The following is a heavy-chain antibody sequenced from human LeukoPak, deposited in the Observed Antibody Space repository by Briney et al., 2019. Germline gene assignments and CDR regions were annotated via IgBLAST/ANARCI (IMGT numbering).Heavy chain of an antibody. CDR3: ASQSGYSYGEQFDY. Sequence: SVKVSCKASGGTFSSYAISWVRQAPGQGLEWVGGIIPIFGSANYAQKFQGRVTITADKSTSTAYMELSSLRSEDTAVYYCASQSGYSYGEQFDYWGQGTLVTVSS. D-gene: IGHD5-18*01. CDR1: GGTFSSYA. CDR2: IIPIFGSA. J-gene: IGHJ4*02. V-gene: IGHV1-69*06.